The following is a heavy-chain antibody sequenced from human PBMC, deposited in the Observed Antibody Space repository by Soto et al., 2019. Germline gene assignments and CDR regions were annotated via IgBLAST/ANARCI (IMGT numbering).Heavy chain of an antibody. D-gene: IGHD1-1*01. CDR3: ARENVGFNYADAFDI. V-gene: IGHV1-69*06. CDR2: IIPIFGTA. CDR1: GGTFSSYA. J-gene: IGHJ3*02. Sequence: GASVKVSCKASGGTFSSYAISWVRQAPGQGLEWMGGIIPIFGTANYAQKFQGRVTITADKSTSTAYMELSSLRSEDTAVYYCARENVGFNYADAFDIWGQGTMVTVSS.